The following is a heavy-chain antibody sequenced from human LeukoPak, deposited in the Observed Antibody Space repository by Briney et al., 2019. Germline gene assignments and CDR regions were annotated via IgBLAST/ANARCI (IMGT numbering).Heavy chain of an antibody. CDR1: GFSFSNYG. Sequence: GGSLRLSCAASGFSFSNYGMHWVRQAPGKGLEWVAVISYEGGTQHYADSVKGRFIISRDNPRNTLYLQMNILRTEDTAVYYCAKEGTPQVSTWYDLWGQGTQVIVSS. V-gene: IGHV3-30*18. J-gene: IGHJ5*02. D-gene: IGHD3-10*01. CDR3: AKEGTPQVSTWYDL. CDR2: ISYEGGTQ.